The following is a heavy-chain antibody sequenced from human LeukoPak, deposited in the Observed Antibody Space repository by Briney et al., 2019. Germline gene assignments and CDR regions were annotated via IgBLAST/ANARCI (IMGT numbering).Heavy chain of an antibody. J-gene: IGHJ4*02. CDR3: ASRSSIWSGYQDTLYYFDS. V-gene: IGHV4-59*01. CDR1: GGSISSYY. D-gene: IGHD3-3*01. CDR2: IYYSGST. Sequence: KPSETLSLTCTVSGGSISSYYWSWIRQPPGKRLERIGHIYYSGSTNYNPSLKSRITISVDTCKNQLSRKMSSVTAADTAVYYCASRSSIWSGYQDTLYYFDSWGQGTLVTVSS.